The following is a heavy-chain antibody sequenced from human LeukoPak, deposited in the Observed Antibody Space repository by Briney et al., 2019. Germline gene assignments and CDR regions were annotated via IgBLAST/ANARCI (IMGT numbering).Heavy chain of an antibody. V-gene: IGHV3-30*02. CDR2: IRYDGSTT. D-gene: IGHD6-13*01. CDR3: AKAGLDTNNWYYFY. Sequence: GGSLRLSCAASGFTFSSYGTHWVRQAPGKGLEWVTFIRYDGSTTYYADSVKGRFTISRDNSTNTVYLQMNSLRAEDTALYYCAKAGLDTNNWYYFYWGQGTLVTVSS. CDR1: GFTFSSYG. J-gene: IGHJ4*02.